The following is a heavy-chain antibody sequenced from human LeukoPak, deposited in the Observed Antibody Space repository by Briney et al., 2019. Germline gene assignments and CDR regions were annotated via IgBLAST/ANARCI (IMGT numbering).Heavy chain of an antibody. J-gene: IGHJ4*02. V-gene: IGHV3-21*01. CDR3: ARDDKGYSSSWYAPNY. D-gene: IGHD6-13*01. Sequence: GGSLRLSCAASGFTFSNYALHWVRQAPGKGLEWVSSISSSSSYIYYADSVKGRFTISRDNAKNSLYLQMNSLRAEDTAVYYCARDDKGYSSSWYAPNYWGQGTLVTVSS. CDR2: ISSSSSYI. CDR1: GFTFSNYA.